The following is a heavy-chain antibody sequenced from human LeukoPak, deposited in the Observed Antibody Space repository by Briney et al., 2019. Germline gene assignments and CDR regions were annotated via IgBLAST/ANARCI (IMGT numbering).Heavy chain of an antibody. D-gene: IGHD3-22*01. CDR3: ARDSSGYNTFDY. Sequence: PGGSLRLYRVVSGFTVSSDYMSWVRQAPGKGLEWVSILYTGGSTYYADSVKGRFTISRDNSRNTLYLQMDSLRAEDTAVYFCARDSSGYNTFDYWGLGTLVTVSS. J-gene: IGHJ4*02. V-gene: IGHV3-66*01. CDR2: LYTGGST. CDR1: GFTVSSDY.